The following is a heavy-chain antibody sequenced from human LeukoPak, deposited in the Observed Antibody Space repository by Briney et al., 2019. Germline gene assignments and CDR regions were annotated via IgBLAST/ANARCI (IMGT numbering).Heavy chain of an antibody. D-gene: IGHD6-19*01. CDR2: ISYDGSNK. J-gene: IGHJ4*02. CDR1: GFTFSSYA. V-gene: IGHV3-30-3*01. Sequence: GRSLRLSCAASGFTFSSYAMHWVRQAPGKGLEWVAVISYDGSNKYYADSVKGRFTISRDNSKNTLYLQMNSLRAEDTAVYYCARWLGAWLVFDYWGQGTLVTVSS. CDR3: ARWLGAWLVFDY.